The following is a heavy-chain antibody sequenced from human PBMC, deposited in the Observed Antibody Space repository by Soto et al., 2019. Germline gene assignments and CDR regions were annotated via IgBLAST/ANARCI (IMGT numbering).Heavy chain of an antibody. CDR1: GGSFGKSA. V-gene: IGHV1-18*01. D-gene: IGHD2-2*01. J-gene: IGHJ5*01. CDR2: VSGNNGAS. Sequence: ASVKVSCKASGGSFGKSAINWVRQTPGQGLEWMGWVSGNNGASNPAPKVQGRITMTLDTSTGVSYMALRSLRSDDTAIYYCVRDQKYFRVNGNWFDSWGQGTLVTVSS. CDR3: VRDQKYFRVNGNWFDS.